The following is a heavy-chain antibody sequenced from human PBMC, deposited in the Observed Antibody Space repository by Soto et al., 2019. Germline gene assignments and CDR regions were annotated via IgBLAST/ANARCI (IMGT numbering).Heavy chain of an antibody. CDR3: AKDRGYDFWSGYYLRGYDYYYYMDV. Sequence: QVQLVESGGGVVQPGRSLRLSCAASGFTFSSYGMHWVRQAPGKGLEWVAVISYDGSNKYYADSVKGRFTISRDNSKNTLYLQMNSLRAEDTAVYYCAKDRGYDFWSGYYLRGYDYYYYMDVWGKGTTVTVSS. V-gene: IGHV3-30*18. D-gene: IGHD3-3*01. J-gene: IGHJ6*03. CDR2: ISYDGSNK. CDR1: GFTFSSYG.